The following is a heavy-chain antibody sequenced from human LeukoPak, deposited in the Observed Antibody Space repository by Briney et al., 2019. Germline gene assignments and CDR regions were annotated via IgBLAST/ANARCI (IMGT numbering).Heavy chain of an antibody. Sequence: EASVKVSCKASGYTFNSYAISWVRQAPGQGLEWMGGIIPIFGTANYAQKFQGRVTITADKSTSTAYMELYSLRSEDTAVYYCARAIRGSKIASRYYYYYMDVWGKGTTVTVSS. CDR3: ARAIRGSKIASRYYYYYMDV. V-gene: IGHV1-69*06. CDR2: IIPIFGTA. CDR1: GYTFNSYA. J-gene: IGHJ6*03. D-gene: IGHD3-10*01.